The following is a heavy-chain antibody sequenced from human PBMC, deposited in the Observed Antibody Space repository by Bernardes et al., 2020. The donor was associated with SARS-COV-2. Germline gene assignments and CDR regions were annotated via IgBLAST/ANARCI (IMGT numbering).Heavy chain of an antibody. CDR1: GFTFSSYA. CDR3: AKGDCSGGSCYRYYYYGMDV. J-gene: IGHJ6*02. D-gene: IGHD2-15*01. V-gene: IGHV3-23*01. Sequence: GGSLRLSCAASGFTFSSYAMSWVRQAPGKGLEWVSAISGSGGSTYYADSVKGRFTISRDNSKNTLYLQMNSLRAEDTAVYYCAKGDCSGGSCYRYYYYGMDVWGQGTTVTVSS. CDR2: ISGSGGST.